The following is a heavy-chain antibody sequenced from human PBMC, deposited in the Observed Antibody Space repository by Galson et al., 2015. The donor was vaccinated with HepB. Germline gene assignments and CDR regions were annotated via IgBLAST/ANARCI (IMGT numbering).Heavy chain of an antibody. J-gene: IGHJ4*02. CDR2: ISNDGTNE. CDR3: ALSARFTPTEIDV. V-gene: IGHV3-30*03. Sequence: SLRLSCAVSGFTFTIYGIHWVRQAPGRGLEWVAFISNDGTNEFYADSVKGRFSISTDTSKNTVYVQINSLRPEDTAVYLCALSARFTPTEIDVWGQGTLVTVSS. CDR1: GFTFTIYG. D-gene: IGHD1-26*01.